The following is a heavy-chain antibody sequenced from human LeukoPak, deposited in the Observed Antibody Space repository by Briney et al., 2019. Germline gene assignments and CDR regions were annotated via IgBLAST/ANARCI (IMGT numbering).Heavy chain of an antibody. D-gene: IGHD3-10*01. J-gene: IGHJ6*02. Sequence: PSETLSLTCTVSGGSISSYYWSWIRQPAGKGLEWIGRIYTSGSTNYNPSLKSRVTMSVDTSKNQFSLKLSSVTAADTAVCYCARDKKVRGYDGMDVWGQGTTVTVSS. CDR3: ARDKKVRGYDGMDV. V-gene: IGHV4-4*07. CDR1: GGSISSYY. CDR2: IYTSGST.